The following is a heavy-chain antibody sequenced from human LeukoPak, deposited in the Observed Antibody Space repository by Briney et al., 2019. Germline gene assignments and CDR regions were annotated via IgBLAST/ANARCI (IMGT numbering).Heavy chain of an antibody. CDR3: ARAAAGDYYGMDV. V-gene: IGHV3-48*04. D-gene: IGHD6-13*01. CDR1: GFTFSSYS. Sequence: GGSLRLSCAASGFTFSSYSMNWVRQAPGKGLEWVSYISSSSSTIYYADSVKGRFTISRDNAKNSLYLQMNSLRAEDTAVYYCARAAAGDYYGMDVWGQGTTVTVSS. J-gene: IGHJ6*02. CDR2: ISSSSSTI.